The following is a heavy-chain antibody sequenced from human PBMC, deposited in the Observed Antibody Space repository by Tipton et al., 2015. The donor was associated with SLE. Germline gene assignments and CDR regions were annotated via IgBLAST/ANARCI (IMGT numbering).Heavy chain of an antibody. CDR2: IYYSGST. V-gene: IGHV4-39*01. D-gene: IGHD6-6*01. CDR1: GGSISSSSYY. J-gene: IGHJ2*01. CDR3: APSIAARPRDWYFDL. Sequence: TLSLTCTVSGGSISSSSYYWGWIRQPPGKGLEWIGSIYYSGSTYYNPSLKSRVTISVDTSKNQFSLKLSSVTAADTAVYYCAPSIAARPRDWYFDLWGXXXXVTXSS.